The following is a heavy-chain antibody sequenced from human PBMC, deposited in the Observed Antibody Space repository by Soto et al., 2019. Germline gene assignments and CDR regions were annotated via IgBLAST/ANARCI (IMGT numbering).Heavy chain of an antibody. CDR3: ARGRMRGYSGYVPFDY. CDR1: GGSISSGDYY. J-gene: IGHJ4*02. Sequence: SETLSLTCTVSGGSISSGDYYWSWIRQPPGKGLEWIGYIYYSGSTYYNPSLKSRVTISVDTSKNQFSLKLSSVTAADTAVYYCARGRMRGYSGYVPFDYWGRGTLVTVSS. D-gene: IGHD5-12*01. CDR2: IYYSGST. V-gene: IGHV4-30-4*01.